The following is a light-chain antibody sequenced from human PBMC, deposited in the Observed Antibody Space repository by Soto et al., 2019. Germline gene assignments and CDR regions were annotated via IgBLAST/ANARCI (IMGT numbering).Light chain of an antibody. CDR2: SAS. V-gene: IGKV3-15*01. Sequence: EVVMTQSPATLSVSPGDRASLSCRASESVHNNLAWYQQKPGQAPRLLIYSASTLSPGVPARFRGSGSGTAFTLTISSLQSEDFAVYYCNQYNNWPSSTFGQATQVE. J-gene: IGKJ2*01. CDR3: NQYNNWPSST. CDR1: ESVHNN.